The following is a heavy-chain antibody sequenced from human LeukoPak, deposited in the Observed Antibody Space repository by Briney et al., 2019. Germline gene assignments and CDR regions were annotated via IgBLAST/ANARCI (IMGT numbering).Heavy chain of an antibody. Sequence: GGSLRLSCAASGFTFSDSAIHWVRQASGKGLEWVGRIRNKANTYATAYAASVNGRFTISRDDSKNTAYLQMNSLTTEDTAMYYCTRLGVAATAIIDYWGQGTLVTVSS. CDR1: GFTFSDSA. CDR3: TRLGVAATAIIDY. J-gene: IGHJ4*02. D-gene: IGHD6-13*01. V-gene: IGHV3-73*01. CDR2: IRNKANTYAT.